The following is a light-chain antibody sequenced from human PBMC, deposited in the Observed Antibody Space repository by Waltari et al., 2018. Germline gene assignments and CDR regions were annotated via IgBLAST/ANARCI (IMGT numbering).Light chain of an antibody. CDR1: QSISSY. CDR3: QQSYSTPPLT. J-gene: IGKJ4*02. Sequence: DIQMTQSPSSLSASVGDRVTITCRVSQSISSYLNWYQQKPGKAPTLLIYAASSLQSGVPSRFSGSGSGTDFTLTISSLQPEDFATYYCQQSYSTPPLTFGGGTKVEIK. CDR2: AAS. V-gene: IGKV1-39*01.